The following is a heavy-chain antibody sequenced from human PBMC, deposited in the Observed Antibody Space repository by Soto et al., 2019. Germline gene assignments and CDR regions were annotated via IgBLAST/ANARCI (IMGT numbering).Heavy chain of an antibody. CDR2: INHSGST. CDR1: GGSFSGYY. Sequence: SETLSLTCAVYGGSFSGYYWSWIRQPPGKGLEWIGEINHSGSTNYNPSLKSRVTISVDTSKNQFSLKLSSVTAADTAVYYCARYISAQRGYYYMDVWGKGTTVTVSS. J-gene: IGHJ6*03. CDR3: ARYISAQRGYYYMDV. V-gene: IGHV4-34*01.